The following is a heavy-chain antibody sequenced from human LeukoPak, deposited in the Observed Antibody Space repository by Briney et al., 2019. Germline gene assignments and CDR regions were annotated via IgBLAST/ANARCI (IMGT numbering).Heavy chain of an antibody. D-gene: IGHD5-12*01. Sequence: GGSLRLSCAASGFIFSSYWMNWVRQAPGKGLEWVANINQDGSEKNYVDSVKGRFTIPRDNAKNSLYLQMNSLRAEDTAVYHCARYPSGYDRGFDYWGQGTLVTVSS. V-gene: IGHV3-7*04. CDR3: ARYPSGYDRGFDY. CDR2: INQDGSEK. J-gene: IGHJ4*02. CDR1: GFIFSSYW.